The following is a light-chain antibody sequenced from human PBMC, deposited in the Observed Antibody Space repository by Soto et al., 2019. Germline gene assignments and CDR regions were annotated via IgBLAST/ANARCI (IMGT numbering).Light chain of an antibody. CDR1: RSVSNY. Sequence: EIVLTQSPPTLSLSPSHTATLSYRARRSVSNYLAWYQQKPGQAHGLLIYDASSRPTDIPARFSGSGSGTDFTLTISSLEPEDFALYYCQKRSNSPITVGQGKRLEIK. V-gene: IGKV3-11*01. CDR2: DAS. J-gene: IGKJ5*01. CDR3: QKRSNSPIT.